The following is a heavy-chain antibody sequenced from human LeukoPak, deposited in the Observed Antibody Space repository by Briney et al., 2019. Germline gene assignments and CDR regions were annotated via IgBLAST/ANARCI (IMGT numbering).Heavy chain of an antibody. D-gene: IGHD3-3*01. V-gene: IGHV1-69*05. CDR3: ATHTIFTRNFDY. Sequence: SVKVSCKATGGTFSSYAISWVRQAPGQGLEWMGGIIPIFGTANYAQKFQGRVTITTDESTSTAYMELSSLRSEDTAEYYCATHTIFTRNFDYWGQGTLVTVSS. CDR1: GGTFSSYA. CDR2: IIPIFGTA. J-gene: IGHJ4*02.